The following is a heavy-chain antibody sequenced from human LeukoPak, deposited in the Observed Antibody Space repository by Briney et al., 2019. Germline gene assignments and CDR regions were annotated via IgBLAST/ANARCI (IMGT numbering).Heavy chain of an antibody. V-gene: IGHV3-21*01. CDR1: GFTFSSYS. D-gene: IGHD2-2*01. CDR2: IRSSSSYI. Sequence: GGSLRLSCAASGFTFSSYSMNWVRQAPGKGLEWVSSIRSSSSYIYYADSVKGRFTISRDNAKNSLYLQMNSLRAEDTAVYYCARDHGGSFSLPDGIVVVPAGVVDPWGQGTLVTVSS. J-gene: IGHJ5*02. CDR3: ARDHGGSFSLPDGIVVVPAGVVDP.